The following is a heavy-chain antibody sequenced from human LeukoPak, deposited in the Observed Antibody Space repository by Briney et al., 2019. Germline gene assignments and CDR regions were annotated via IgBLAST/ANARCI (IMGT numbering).Heavy chain of an antibody. J-gene: IGHJ1*01. CDR1: GFTVSSNY. CDR2: IYSGGST. V-gene: IGHV3-66*02. Sequence: GGSLRLSCAASGFTVSSNYMSWVRQAPGKGLEWFSVIYSGGSTYYADSVKGRFTISRDNSKNTLYLQMNSLRAEDTAVYYCALRGGGQVVPAAIPHFQHWGQGTLVTVSS. D-gene: IGHD2-2*02. CDR3: ALRGGGQVVPAAIPHFQH.